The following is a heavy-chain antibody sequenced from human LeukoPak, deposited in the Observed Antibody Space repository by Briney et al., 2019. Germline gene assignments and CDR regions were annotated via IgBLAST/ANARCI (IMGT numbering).Heavy chain of an antibody. V-gene: IGHV4-39*07. D-gene: IGHD3-16*01. Sequence: SETLSLTCTVSGGSISSSSYYWGWIRQPPGKGLEWIGSIYSSGSTYYNPSLKSRVTLSVDTSKNQFSLKLSSGTAADTAVYYCARGPGDLNWFDPWGQGTLVTVSS. CDR2: IYSSGST. CDR1: GGSISSSSYY. J-gene: IGHJ5*02. CDR3: ARGPGDLNWFDP.